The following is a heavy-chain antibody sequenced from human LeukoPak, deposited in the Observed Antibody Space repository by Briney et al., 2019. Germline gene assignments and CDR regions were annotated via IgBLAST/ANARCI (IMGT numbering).Heavy chain of an antibody. D-gene: IGHD2-21*01. CDR2: ISSSGSTI. CDR1: GFTFSDYY. V-gene: IGHV3-11*04. CDR3: ARSYSAQDAFDN. J-gene: IGHJ3*02. Sequence: PGGSLRLSCAASGFTFSDYYMSWIRQAPGKGLEWVSYISSSGSTIYYADSVKGRFTISRDNAKNSLYLQMNSPRDEDTAVYACARSYSAQDAFDNWGQGTMVTVSS.